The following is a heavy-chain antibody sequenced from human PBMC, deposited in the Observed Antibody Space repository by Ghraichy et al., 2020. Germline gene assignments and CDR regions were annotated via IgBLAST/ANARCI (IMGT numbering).Heavy chain of an antibody. V-gene: IGHV3-7*03. CDR2: IKQDGSEK. J-gene: IGHJ3*02. D-gene: IGHD3-9*01. CDR1: GFTFSSYW. CDR3: ARAPPYYDILTGYVDI. Sequence: GGSLRLSCAASGFTFSSYWMSWVRQAPGKGLECVANIKQDGSEKYYVDSVKGRFTISRDNAKNSLYLQMNSLRAEDTAVYYCARAPPYYDILTGYVDIWGQGTMVTVSS.